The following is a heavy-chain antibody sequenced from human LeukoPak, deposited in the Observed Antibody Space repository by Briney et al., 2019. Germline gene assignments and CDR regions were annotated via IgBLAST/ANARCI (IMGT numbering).Heavy chain of an antibody. D-gene: IGHD3-22*01. J-gene: IGHJ4*02. CDR3: AREAYDSSGYYIS. Sequence: PGGSLRLSCTASGFTFSDYGMNWVRQAPGKGLEWVSSISSSSSYIYYADSVKGRFTISRDNAKNSLYLQMNSLRAEDTAVYYCAREAYDSSGYYISWGQGTLVTVSS. V-gene: IGHV3-21*01. CDR1: GFTFSDYG. CDR2: ISSSSSYI.